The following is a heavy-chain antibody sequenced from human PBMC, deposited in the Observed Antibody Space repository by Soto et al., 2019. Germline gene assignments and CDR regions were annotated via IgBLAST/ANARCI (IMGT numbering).Heavy chain of an antibody. Sequence: GESLKISCKGSGYSFTSYWISWVRQMPGKGLEWMGRIDPSDSYTNYSPSFQGHVTISADKSISTAYLQWSSLKASDTAMYYCARRLVRGVHYYYYYGMGVWGQGTTVTVSS. D-gene: IGHD3-10*01. CDR1: GYSFTSYW. CDR2: IDPSDSYT. V-gene: IGHV5-10-1*01. CDR3: ARRLVRGVHYYYYYGMGV. J-gene: IGHJ6*02.